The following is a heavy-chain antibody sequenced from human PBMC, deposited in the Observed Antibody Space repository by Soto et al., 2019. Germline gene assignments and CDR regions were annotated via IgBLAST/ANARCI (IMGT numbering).Heavy chain of an antibody. CDR2: IYYNGNT. V-gene: IGHV4-59*01. Sequence: SGTLSLTCTVSGASISFYYWSWIREPPGKGLEWIGYIYYNGNTNYNPSLKSRVTISVDTSKNQLSLKLNSVTAADTAVYYCARDRTTKGASQYYFYGMDVWGQGTTVTVSS. J-gene: IGHJ6*02. CDR3: ARDRTTKGASQYYFYGMDV. CDR1: GASISFYY. D-gene: IGHD1-1*01.